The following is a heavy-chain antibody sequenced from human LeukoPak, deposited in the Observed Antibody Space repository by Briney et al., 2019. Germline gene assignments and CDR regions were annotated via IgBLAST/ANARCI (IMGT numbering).Heavy chain of an antibody. CDR1: GVSFSRYW. D-gene: IGHD2-8*01. J-gene: IGHJ4*02. CDR2: IKQDVSRI. V-gene: IGHV3-7*01. Sequence: PGGSLRLSCADSGVSFSRYWMAWVRQAPGKGLEWVSSIKQDVSRIHYVDSVNGRFTISRDNAKSSLFLQMTSLRVEDTAVYYWTRLKDDVTKFDYWSQGTLVTVSS. CDR3: TRLKDDVTKFDY.